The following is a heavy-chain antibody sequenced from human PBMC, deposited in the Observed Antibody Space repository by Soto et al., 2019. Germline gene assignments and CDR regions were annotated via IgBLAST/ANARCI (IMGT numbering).Heavy chain of an antibody. CDR2: ISYDGSNK. CDR3: AHGFYSRGWGFDY. D-gene: IGHD6-19*01. CDR1: GFTFSSYG. J-gene: IGHJ4*02. V-gene: IGHV3-30*03. Sequence: QVQLVESGGGVVQPGRSLRLSCAASGFTFSSYGMHWVRQAPGKGLEWVAVISYDGSNKYYADSVKGRFTISRDNSKTTMYLQMYSLRAEDTAVYYCAHGFYSRGWGFDYWGQGTLVTVSS.